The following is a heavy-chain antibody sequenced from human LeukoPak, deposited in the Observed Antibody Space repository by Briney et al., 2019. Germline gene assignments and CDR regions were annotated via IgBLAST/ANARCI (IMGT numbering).Heavy chain of an antibody. CDR1: GHSFSSSW. CDR3: ARHFGTGTPFDF. J-gene: IGHJ4*02. CDR2: TGASDT. Sequence: GESLKISCQGSGHSFSSSWIACVRQVPGKGLEWMGVTGASDTRYSPSFEGQVTMAVDKSINTAYLQWSSLKASDTAIYYCARHFGTGTPFDFWGQGTLVTVSS. D-gene: IGHD3/OR15-3a*01. V-gene: IGHV5-51*01.